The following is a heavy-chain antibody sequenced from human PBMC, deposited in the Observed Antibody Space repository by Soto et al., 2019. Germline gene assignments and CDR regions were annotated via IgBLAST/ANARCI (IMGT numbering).Heavy chain of an antibody. CDR1: GFTLSNYA. V-gene: IGHV3-23*01. CDR2: TSGSGGRI. CDR3: GKTDGVEGQLVDS. Sequence: EVQLLESGGGLGQPGGSLRLSCAAYGFTLSNYAMSWVRQAPGKGLERVSTTSGSGGRISYADSVKGRFTISRDNSKKTRYLQMSSLRAEDTAVYYCGKTDGVEGQLVDSWGQGTLVTVSS. J-gene: IGHJ4*02. D-gene: IGHD6-6*01.